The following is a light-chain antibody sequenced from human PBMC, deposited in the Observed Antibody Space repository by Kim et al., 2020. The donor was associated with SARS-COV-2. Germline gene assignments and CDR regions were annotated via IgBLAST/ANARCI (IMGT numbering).Light chain of an antibody. CDR3: CSYTGSNSAV. Sequence: QSALTQPPSVSGSPGQSVTIFCTGTSSDVGGYDYVSWYQQHPGKVPKLMIYDVNRRPSGVPNRFSGSKSGNTASLTISGLQAEDEADYHCCSYTGSNSAVFGGGTKLTVL. V-gene: IGLV2-11*01. CDR1: SSDVGGYDY. J-gene: IGLJ2*01. CDR2: DVN.